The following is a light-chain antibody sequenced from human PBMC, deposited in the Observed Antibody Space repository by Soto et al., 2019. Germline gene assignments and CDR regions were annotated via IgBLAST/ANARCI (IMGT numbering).Light chain of an antibody. CDR1: QRITTN. CDR2: VAS. J-gene: IGKJ3*01. Sequence: DIQVTQSPSSLSASVGDEVTITCRTSQRITTNLHWYQQKPGKAPNLLMYVASNLQSGVPSRFAGGGYGTEFTLTISNLQPEDFATYYCQASYGASFTSGPG. V-gene: IGKV1-39*01. CDR3: QASYGASFT.